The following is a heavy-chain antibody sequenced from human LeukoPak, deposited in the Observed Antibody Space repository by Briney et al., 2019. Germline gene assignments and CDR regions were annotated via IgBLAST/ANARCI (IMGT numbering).Heavy chain of an antibody. CDR3: AKEYDSGGYGAYFDY. Sequence: GGSLRLSGTASKFTFSNYGMQWVRQAPGKGLEWVAVISSDGGTKYYADSVKGRFTLSRDNSRNTLDLQMNSLGPEDTAVYYCAKEYDSGGYGAYFDYWGQGTLVTVSS. D-gene: IGHD3-10*01. V-gene: IGHV3-30*18. CDR2: ISSDGGTK. CDR1: KFTFSNYG. J-gene: IGHJ4*02.